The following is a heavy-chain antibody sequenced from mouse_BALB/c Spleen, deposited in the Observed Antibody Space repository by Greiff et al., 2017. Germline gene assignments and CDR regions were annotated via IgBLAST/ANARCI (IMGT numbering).Heavy chain of an antibody. CDR1: GYSFTGYF. CDR2: INPYNGDT. Sequence: VQLKESGPELVKPGASVKISCKASGYSFTGYFMNWVMQSHGKSLEWIGRINPYNGDTFYNQKFKGKATLTVDKSSSTAHMELRSLASEDSAVYYCAREGYGSSREFDYWGQGTTLTVSS. V-gene: IGHV1-20*02. J-gene: IGHJ2*01. D-gene: IGHD1-1*01. CDR3: AREGYGSSREFDY.